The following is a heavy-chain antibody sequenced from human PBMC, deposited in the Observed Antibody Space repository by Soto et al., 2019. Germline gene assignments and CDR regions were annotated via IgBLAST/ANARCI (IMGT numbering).Heavy chain of an antibody. Sequence: EVQLVESGGGLVQPGGSLRLSCAASGFTFSSYWMSWVRQAPGKGLEWVANIKQDGSEKYYVDSVKGRFTISRDNAKNSLYLQMNSLRAEDTAVYYCARGCDYYYYYMDVWGKGTTVTVSS. CDR3: ARGCDYYYYYMDV. J-gene: IGHJ6*03. V-gene: IGHV3-7*01. CDR2: IKQDGSEK. CDR1: GFTFSSYW.